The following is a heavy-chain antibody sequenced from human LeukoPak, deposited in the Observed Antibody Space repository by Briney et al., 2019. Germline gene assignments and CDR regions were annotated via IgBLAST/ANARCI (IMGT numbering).Heavy chain of an antibody. V-gene: IGHV3-7*01. CDR3: ARSDWFDP. Sequence: PGGSLRLSCAASGFTLSSYWMHWVRQAPGKGLEWVANINQDGSEKYYVDSVKGRFTISRDNAKNALYLQMNSLRAEDTAVYYCARSDWFDPWGQGTLVTVSS. D-gene: IGHD3-3*01. J-gene: IGHJ5*02. CDR2: INQDGSEK. CDR1: GFTLSSYW.